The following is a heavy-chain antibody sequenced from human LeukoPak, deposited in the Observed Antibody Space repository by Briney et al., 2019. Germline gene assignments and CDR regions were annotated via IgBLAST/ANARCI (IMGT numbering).Heavy chain of an antibody. D-gene: IGHD3-3*01. V-gene: IGHV4-4*07. CDR2: IYTSGST. Sequence: SETLSLTCTVSGGSISSYYWSWIRQPAGKGLEWIGRIYTSGSTYYNPSLKSRVTISVDTSKNQFSLKLSSVTAADTAVYYCARDVAYYDFWSGYYSLFDYWGQGTLVTVSS. CDR3: ARDVAYYDFWSGYYSLFDY. CDR1: GGSISSYY. J-gene: IGHJ4*02.